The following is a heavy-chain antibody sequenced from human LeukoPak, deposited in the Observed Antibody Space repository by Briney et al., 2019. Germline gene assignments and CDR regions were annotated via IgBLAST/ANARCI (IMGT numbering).Heavy chain of an antibody. J-gene: IGHJ4*02. CDR2: IYPGDSDT. CDR3: ARLVGSYGPAYYFDY. D-gene: IGHD5-18*01. V-gene: IGHV5-51*01. CDR1: GYSFTSYW. Sequence: GESLKIFCKGSGYSFTSYWIGWVRQMPGKGLEWMWIIYPGDSDTRYRPSFQGQVTISADKSISTAYPQWSSLRASDTAMYYCARLVGSYGPAYYFDYWGQGTLVTVSS.